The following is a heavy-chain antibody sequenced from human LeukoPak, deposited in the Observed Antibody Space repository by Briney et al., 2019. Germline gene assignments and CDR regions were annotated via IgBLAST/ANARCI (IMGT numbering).Heavy chain of an antibody. V-gene: IGHV3-23*01. CDR1: GFTFSSYA. J-gene: IGHJ3*02. Sequence: GGSLRLSCAASGFTFSSYAMSWVRQAPGKGLEWVSAISGSGGSTYYADSVKGRFTISRDNSKNTLYLQMNSLRAEDTAVYYCAKRYCSGGSCYPDAFDIWGQGTMVTVSS. CDR3: AKRYCSGGSCYPDAFDI. CDR2: ISGSGGST. D-gene: IGHD2-15*01.